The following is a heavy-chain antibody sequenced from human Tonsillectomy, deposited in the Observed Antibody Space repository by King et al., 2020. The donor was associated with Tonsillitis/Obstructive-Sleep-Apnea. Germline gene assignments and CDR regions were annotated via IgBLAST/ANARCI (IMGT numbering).Heavy chain of an antibody. J-gene: IGHJ2*01. D-gene: IGHD3-22*01. CDR1: GGSISSYY. Sequence: QLQESGPGLVKPSETLSLTCTVSGGSISSYYWSWIRQPPGKGLEWIGYIYYSGNTNYNPSLKSRVTISVDTSRDQFSLKLSSVTAADAAVYYCARGGDYDSSAYYSDWYFDLWGRGTLVTVSS. CDR3: ARGGDYDSSAYYSDWYFDL. V-gene: IGHV4-59*01. CDR2: IYYSGNT.